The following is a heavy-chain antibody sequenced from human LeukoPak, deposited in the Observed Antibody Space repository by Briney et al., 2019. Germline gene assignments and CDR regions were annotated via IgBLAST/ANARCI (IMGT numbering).Heavy chain of an antibody. CDR1: GFTFRSYA. D-gene: IGHD2-21*02. CDR3: AKVPHGGDRIDY. V-gene: IGHV3-23*01. Sequence: GGSLGLICAAPGFTFRSYAMSWVRQAPGKGLEWVSMISGSGGTTYYTDSVKGRFTISRDNSKNTLYLQMNSLRAEDTAVYYCAKVPHGGDRIDYWGQGTLVTVSS. J-gene: IGHJ4*02. CDR2: ISGSGGTT.